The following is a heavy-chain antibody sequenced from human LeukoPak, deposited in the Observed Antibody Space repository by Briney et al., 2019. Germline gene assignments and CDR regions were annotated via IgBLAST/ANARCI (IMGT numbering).Heavy chain of an antibody. V-gene: IGHV3-30-3*01. CDR1: GFTFSSYA. Sequence: GGSLRLSRAASGFTFSSYAMHWVRQAPGKGLEWVAVISYDGSNKYYADSVKGRFTISRDNSKNTLYLQMNSLRAEDTAVYYCARSSSTLGYAFDIWGQGTMVTVSS. J-gene: IGHJ3*02. CDR3: ARSSSTLGYAFDI. D-gene: IGHD2-2*01. CDR2: ISYDGSNK.